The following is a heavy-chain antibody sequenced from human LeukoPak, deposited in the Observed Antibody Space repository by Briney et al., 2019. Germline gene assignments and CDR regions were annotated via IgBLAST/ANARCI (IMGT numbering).Heavy chain of an antibody. V-gene: IGHV3-23*01. D-gene: IGHD4-23*01. CDR1: GFTFSSYA. CDR3: ARSGPTVVTPPYDY. J-gene: IGHJ4*02. Sequence: GGSLRLSCAASGFTFSSYAMSWVRQAPGKGLEWVSAISGSGGSTYYADSVKGRLTISRDNAKNSLYLQMNSLRAEDTAVYYCARSGPTVVTPPYDYWGQGTLVTVSS. CDR2: ISGSGGST.